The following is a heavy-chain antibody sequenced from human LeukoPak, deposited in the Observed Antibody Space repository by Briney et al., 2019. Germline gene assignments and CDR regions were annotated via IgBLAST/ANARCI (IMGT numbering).Heavy chain of an antibody. CDR2: IYHSGST. Sequence: PSQTLSLTCAVSSGSISSCGYSWSWIRQPPRKGLEWIGYIYHSGSTSYNPSLKSRVTISVDRSKNQFSLKLSSVTAADTAVYYCARGGYGDYGTGLFDPWGQGTLVTVSS. J-gene: IGHJ5*02. CDR3: ARGGYGDYGTGLFDP. D-gene: IGHD4-17*01. V-gene: IGHV4-30-2*01. CDR1: SGSISSCGYS.